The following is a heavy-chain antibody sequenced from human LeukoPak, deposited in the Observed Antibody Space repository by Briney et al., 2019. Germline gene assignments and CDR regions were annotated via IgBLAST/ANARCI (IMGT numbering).Heavy chain of an antibody. CDR3: AKVWAYYYDQIA. D-gene: IGHD3-22*01. J-gene: IGHJ5*02. V-gene: IGHV3-23*01. Sequence: PGGSLRLSCAASGFTFSSYAMSWVRQAPGKELEWVSAISGSGGSTYYADSVKGRFTISGDNSKNTLYLQMNSLRAEDTAVYYCAKVWAYYYDQIAWGQGTLVTVSS. CDR1: GFTFSSYA. CDR2: ISGSGGST.